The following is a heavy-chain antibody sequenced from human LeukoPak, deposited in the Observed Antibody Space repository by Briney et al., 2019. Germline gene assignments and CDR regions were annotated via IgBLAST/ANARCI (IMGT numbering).Heavy chain of an antibody. Sequence: GGSLRLSCAASGFTFSSYSMNWVRQAPGKGLEWVSAISGSGGSTYYADSVKGRFTISRDNSKNTLYLQMNSLRAEDTAVYYCAKGAIAVAGFNWFDPWGQGTLVTVSS. D-gene: IGHD6-19*01. V-gene: IGHV3-23*01. CDR3: AKGAIAVAGFNWFDP. CDR1: GFTFSSYS. CDR2: ISGSGGST. J-gene: IGHJ5*02.